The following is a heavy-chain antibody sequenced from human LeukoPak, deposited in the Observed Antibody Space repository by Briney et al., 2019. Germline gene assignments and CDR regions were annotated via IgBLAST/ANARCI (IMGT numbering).Heavy chain of an antibody. D-gene: IGHD1-1*01. J-gene: IGHJ4*02. V-gene: IGHV1-58*01. CDR2: IVVGSGNT. CDR3: ATDDVTTGTKTALGY. CDR1: GFTFTSSA. Sequence: ASVKVSCKASGFTFTSSAVQWVRQARGQGLEWIGWIVVGSGNTNYAQKFQERVTINRDMSTSTAYMELSSLRSEDTAVYYCATDDVTTGTKTALGYWGQGTLDTVSS.